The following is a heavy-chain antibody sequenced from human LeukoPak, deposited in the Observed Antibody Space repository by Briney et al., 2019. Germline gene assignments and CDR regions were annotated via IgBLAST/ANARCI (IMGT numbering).Heavy chain of an antibody. V-gene: IGHV3-48*04. CDR1: GFTISSYS. J-gene: IGHJ4*02. CDR2: ISSSSSTI. CDR3: ASNVGLRLGELSYTLDY. D-gene: IGHD3-16*02. Sequence: GGSLSLSCAASGFTISSYSMNWVRQAPRPGLERVSYISSSSSTIYYADSVKGRFTISRDNAKNSLYLQMNSLRAEDTAVYYCASNVGLRLGELSYTLDYWGQGTLVTVSS.